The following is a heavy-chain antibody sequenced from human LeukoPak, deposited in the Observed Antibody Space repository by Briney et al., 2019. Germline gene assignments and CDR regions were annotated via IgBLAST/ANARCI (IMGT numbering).Heavy chain of an antibody. CDR3: ARGAWFDP. V-gene: IGHV4-4*07. CDR1: GGSIGSYY. Sequence: SETLSLTCNVLGGSIGSYYWSWIRQPAGKGLEWIGRIFHSGSTNYNPSLKSRVIMSVDTSKNQFSLKLSSVTAADTAVYYCARGAWFDPWGLGTLVTVSS. CDR2: IFHSGST. J-gene: IGHJ5*02.